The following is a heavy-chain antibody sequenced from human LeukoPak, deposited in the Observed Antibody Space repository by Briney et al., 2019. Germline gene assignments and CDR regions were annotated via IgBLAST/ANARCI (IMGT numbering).Heavy chain of an antibody. V-gene: IGHV3-48*04. CDR1: GFTFSSYS. CDR2: ISSSGSTI. J-gene: IGHJ3*02. D-gene: IGHD3-22*01. CDR3: ARDRGYFFEGDAFDI. Sequence: GGSLRLSCAASGFTFSSYSMNWVRQAPGKGLEWVSSISSSGSTIYYADSVKGRFTISRDNAKNSLYLQMNSLRAEDTAVYYCARDRGYFFEGDAFDIWGQGTMVTVSS.